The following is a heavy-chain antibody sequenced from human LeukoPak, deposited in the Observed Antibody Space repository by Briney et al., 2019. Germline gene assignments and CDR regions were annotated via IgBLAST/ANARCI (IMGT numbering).Heavy chain of an antibody. J-gene: IGHJ4*02. D-gene: IGHD3-22*01. Sequence: SETLSLTCAVYGGSFSGYYWSWIRQPPGKGLEWIGEVNHSGSTNYNPSLKSRVTISVDTSKNQFSLKLSSVTAADTAVYYCARGPGYYDSSGYYYGWGQGTLVTVSS. CDR3: ARGPGYYDSSGYYYG. CDR1: GGSFSGYY. CDR2: VNHSGST. V-gene: IGHV4-34*01.